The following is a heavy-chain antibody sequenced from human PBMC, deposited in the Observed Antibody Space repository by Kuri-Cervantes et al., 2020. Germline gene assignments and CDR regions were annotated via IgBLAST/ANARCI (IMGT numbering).Heavy chain of an antibody. D-gene: IGHD2-2*03. Sequence: GGSLRLSCAASGFTFSNSWMSWVRQAPGKGLEWVANIKQDGSEKYYLDSVKGRLTISRDNAKNSLYLQMNSLRAEDTAVYYCASGARGGYCSSTSCSAGGFDTWGQGTMVTVSS. V-gene: IGHV3-7*01. CDR2: IKQDGSEK. CDR3: ASGARGGYCSSTSCSAGGFDT. J-gene: IGHJ3*02. CDR1: GFTFSNSW.